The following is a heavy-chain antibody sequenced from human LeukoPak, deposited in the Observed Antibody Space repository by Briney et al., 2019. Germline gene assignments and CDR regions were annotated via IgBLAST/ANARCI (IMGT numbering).Heavy chain of an antibody. CDR3: ARDLTLWFGEENWFDP. J-gene: IGHJ5*02. Sequence: SETLSLTCTVSGGSISSGGYYWSWIRQHPGKGLEWIGYIYYSGSTYYNPSLKSRVTISVDTSKNQFSLKLSSVTAADTAVYYCARDLTLWFGEENWFDPWGQGTLVTVSS. CDR1: GGSISSGGYY. CDR2: IYYSGST. V-gene: IGHV4-31*03. D-gene: IGHD3-10*01.